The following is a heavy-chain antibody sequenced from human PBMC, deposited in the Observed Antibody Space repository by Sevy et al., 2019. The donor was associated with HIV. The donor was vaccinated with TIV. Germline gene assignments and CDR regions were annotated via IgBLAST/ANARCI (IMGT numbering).Heavy chain of an antibody. J-gene: IGHJ4*02. CDR3: ARDNSGYFFFDY. V-gene: IGHV3-30-3*01. CDR2: ISQTYYGSKK. CDR1: GFTFGSYT. Sequence: GGSLRLSCAASGFTFGSYTLHWVRQAPGKGLEWVALISQTYYGSKKYYTDSVQGRFTLSRDNSKNTLYLQMASLRPEDTAVYYCARDNSGYFFFDYWGQGTLVTVSS. D-gene: IGHD3-22*01.